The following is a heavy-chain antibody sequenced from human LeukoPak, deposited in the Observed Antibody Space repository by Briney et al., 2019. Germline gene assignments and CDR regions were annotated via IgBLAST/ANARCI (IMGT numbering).Heavy chain of an antibody. CDR1: GYIFTNYD. CDR2: MNPTSGAT. Sequence: ASVKVSCKASGYIFTNYDINWVRQAAGQGLDWIGWMNPTSGATDYTQKFKGRVTFTRDTSTSTAYMELSSLGSEDTAVYYCARSGFGGKVNFDLWGQGTLVTVSS. CDR3: ARSGFGGKVNFDL. D-gene: IGHD4-23*01. J-gene: IGHJ4*02. V-gene: IGHV1-8*02.